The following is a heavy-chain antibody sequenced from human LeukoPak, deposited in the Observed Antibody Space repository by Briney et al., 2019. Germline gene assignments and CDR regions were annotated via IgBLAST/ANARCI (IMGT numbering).Heavy chain of an antibody. CDR2: INPSGGST. CDR1: GYTFTSYY. V-gene: IGHV1-46*01. D-gene: IGHD3-10*01. CDR3: ARAGRGYYYGSDVLYYGMDV. J-gene: IGHJ6*02. Sequence: ASVKVSCKASGYTFTSYYMHWVRQAPGQGLEWMAIINPSGGSTSYAQKFQGRVTMTRDTSTSTVYMELSSLRSEDTVVYYCARAGRGYYYGSDVLYYGMDVWGQGTTVTVSS.